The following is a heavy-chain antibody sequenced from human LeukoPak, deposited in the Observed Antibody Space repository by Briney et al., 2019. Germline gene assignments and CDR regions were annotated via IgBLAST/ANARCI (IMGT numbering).Heavy chain of an antibody. CDR1: GGSISSSSYY. Sequence: SETLSLTCTVSGGSISSSSYYWGWIRQPPGNGLEWIGSIYYSGSTYYNPSLKSRVTISVDTSKNQFSLKLSSVTAADTAVYYCARHAKAATTTGFDYWGQGTLVTVSS. CDR3: ARHAKAATTTGFDY. CDR2: IYYSGST. V-gene: IGHV4-39*01. D-gene: IGHD2-15*01. J-gene: IGHJ4*02.